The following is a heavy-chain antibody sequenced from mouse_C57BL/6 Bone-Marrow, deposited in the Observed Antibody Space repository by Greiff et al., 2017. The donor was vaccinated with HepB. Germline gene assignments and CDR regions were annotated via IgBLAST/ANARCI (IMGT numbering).Heavy chain of an antibody. Sequence: EVQVVESGGGLVKPGGSLKLSCAASGFTFSDYGMHWVRQAPEKGLEWVAYISSGSSTIYYADTVKGRLTISRDNAKNTLFLQMTSLRSEDTAMYYCTRRSRGYYAMDYWGQGTSVTVSS. CDR3: TRRSRGYYAMDY. J-gene: IGHJ4*01. V-gene: IGHV5-17*01. CDR1: GFTFSDYG. D-gene: IGHD1-1*01. CDR2: ISSGSSTI.